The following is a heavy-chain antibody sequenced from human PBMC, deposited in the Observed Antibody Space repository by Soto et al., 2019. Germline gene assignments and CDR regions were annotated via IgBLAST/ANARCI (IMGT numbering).Heavy chain of an antibody. V-gene: IGHV4-59*08. CDR3: ARGGDDYGRFDY. CDR1: GGSTSSYY. J-gene: IGHJ4*02. D-gene: IGHD4-17*01. CDR2: IYYSGST. Sequence: PSETLSLTCTVSGGSTSSYYWSWIRQPPGKGLEWIGYIYYSGSTNYNPSLKSRVTISVDTSKNQFSLKLSSVTAADTAVYYCARGGDDYGRFDYWGQGTLVTVSS.